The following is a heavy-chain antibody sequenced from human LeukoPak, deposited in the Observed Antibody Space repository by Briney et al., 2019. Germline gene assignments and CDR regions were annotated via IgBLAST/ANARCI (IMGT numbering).Heavy chain of an antibody. J-gene: IGHJ4*02. CDR1: GFTFSSYS. D-gene: IGHD6-13*01. CDR3: ARYSSTWCFDY. CDR2: LNHSGST. V-gene: IGHV4-34*01. Sequence: GSLRLSCAASGFTFSSYSMNWVRQPPGKGLEWIGELNHSGSTNYNPSLKSRVTISVDTSKNQFSLKLSSVTAADTAVYYCARYSSTWCFDYWGQGTLVTVSS.